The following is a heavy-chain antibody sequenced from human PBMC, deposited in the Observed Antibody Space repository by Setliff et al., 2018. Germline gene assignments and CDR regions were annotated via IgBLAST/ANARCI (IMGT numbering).Heavy chain of an antibody. CDR3: ARDPNSGSYWNYYYYGMDV. Sequence: GGSLRLSCAASGFTFSSYSMNWVRQAPGKGLEWVSYISSSSSTIYYADSVKGRFTISRDNAKNSLYLQMNSLRAEDTAVYYCARDPNSGSYWNYYYYGMDVWGQGTTVTVSS. CDR1: GFTFSSYS. D-gene: IGHD1-26*01. J-gene: IGHJ6*02. V-gene: IGHV3-48*01. CDR2: ISSSSSTI.